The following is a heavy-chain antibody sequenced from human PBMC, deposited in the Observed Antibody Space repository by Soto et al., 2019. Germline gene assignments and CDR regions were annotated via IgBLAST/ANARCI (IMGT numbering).Heavy chain of an antibody. J-gene: IGHJ3*02. CDR3: AHGEVMSKAFDI. CDR1: GFSLSTSGVG. V-gene: IGHV2-5*02. CDR2: IYWDDDK. D-gene: IGHD2-8*01. Sequence: QITLKESGPTLVKPTQTLTLTCTFSGFSLSTSGVGVGWIRQPPGKALELRALIYWDDDKRYSPSLQSSLTITKDTSKNQVVLTLTNMDPVDTATYYCAHGEVMSKAFDIWGQGTMVTVSS.